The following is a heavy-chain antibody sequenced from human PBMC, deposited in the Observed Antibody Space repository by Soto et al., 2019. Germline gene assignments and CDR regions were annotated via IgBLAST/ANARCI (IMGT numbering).Heavy chain of an antibody. CDR2: IAPDASQI. J-gene: IGHJ4*02. CDR3: ATDIHATWLLNS. CDR1: GFTFSGKT. V-gene: IGHV3-30-3*01. Sequence: GGSLRLSCAASGFTFSGKTMYWVRQAPGKGLEWVALIAPDASQIYYADSVKGRFNISRDNSKNTLKLQMNSLRAEDTSLYLCATDIHATWLLNSWGQGTLVTVSS. D-gene: IGHD2-2*02.